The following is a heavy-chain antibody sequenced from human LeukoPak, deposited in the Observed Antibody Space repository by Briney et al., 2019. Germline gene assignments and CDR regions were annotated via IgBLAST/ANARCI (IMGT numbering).Heavy chain of an antibody. CDR1: GGTFSSYA. Sequence: GASVKVSCKASGGTFSSYAISWVRQAPGQGLEWMGGIIPIFGTANYAQKFQGRVTITADESTSTAYMELSSLRSEDTAVYYCARVGGSYYGGRIFDYWGQGTLVTVSS. CDR2: IIPIFGTA. J-gene: IGHJ4*02. CDR3: ARVGGSYYGGRIFDY. D-gene: IGHD1-26*01. V-gene: IGHV1-69*13.